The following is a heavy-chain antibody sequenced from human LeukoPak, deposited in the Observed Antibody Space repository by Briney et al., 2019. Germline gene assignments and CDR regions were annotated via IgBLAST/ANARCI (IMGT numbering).Heavy chain of an antibody. Sequence: PSETLSLTCTVSGSSISSYYWSWIRQPPGKGLEWIGYIYYSGSTNYNPSLKSRVTISVDTSKNQFSLKLSSVTAADTAAYYCARNYDSSGYYPTYFDYWGQGTLVTVSS. J-gene: IGHJ4*02. CDR3: ARNYDSSGYYPTYFDY. D-gene: IGHD3-22*01. CDR2: IYYSGST. CDR1: GSSISSYY. V-gene: IGHV4-59*08.